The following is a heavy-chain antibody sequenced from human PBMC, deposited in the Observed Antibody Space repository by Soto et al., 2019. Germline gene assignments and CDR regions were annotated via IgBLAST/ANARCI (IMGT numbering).Heavy chain of an antibody. CDR2: VYYNENT. CDR1: GDSIRSLTYY. D-gene: IGHD3-10*01. V-gene: IGHV4-39*01. Sequence: ASETLSLTCSVSGDSIRSLTYYWGWIRQPPGKGLEWIGTVYYNENTYYNPSLKSRVTITVDTAKNQFSLNRRSVTAVDTAMYFCARRERYYGSPGWFHPWRPGTLLTLSS. CDR3: ARRERYYGSPGWFHP. J-gene: IGHJ5*02.